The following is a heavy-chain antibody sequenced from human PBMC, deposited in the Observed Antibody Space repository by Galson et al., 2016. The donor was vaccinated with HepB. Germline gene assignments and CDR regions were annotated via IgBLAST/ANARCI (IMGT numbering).Heavy chain of an antibody. CDR3: ARDKGTSVWYKDY. V-gene: IGHV3-30*03. Sequence: SLRLSCAASGSTFSSYGIHWVRQAPGKGLEWVALISYDGSNKYYADSVKGRITISRDTSKNTVYLQMNSLRGEDTGVYYCARDKGTSVWYKDYWGQGTLVTVSS. CDR2: ISYDGSNK. D-gene: IGHD1-1*01. J-gene: IGHJ4*02. CDR1: GSTFSSYG.